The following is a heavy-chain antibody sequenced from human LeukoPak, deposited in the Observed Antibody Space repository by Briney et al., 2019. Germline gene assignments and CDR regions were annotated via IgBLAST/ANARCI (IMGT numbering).Heavy chain of an antibody. CDR3: ARDLRHYDFWRGNWFDP. V-gene: IGHV3-30-3*01. CDR2: ISYAGGTK. D-gene: IGHD3-3*01. CDR1: GFTFSSYA. Sequence: GGSPRLSCAASGFTFSSYAMHWGRQAPGERLGWVAVISYAGGTKYYAAPVKGRFTISRDNSKNTLYPQMNSLRAEDTAVYYCARDLRHYDFWRGNWFDPWGQGTLVTVSS. J-gene: IGHJ5*02.